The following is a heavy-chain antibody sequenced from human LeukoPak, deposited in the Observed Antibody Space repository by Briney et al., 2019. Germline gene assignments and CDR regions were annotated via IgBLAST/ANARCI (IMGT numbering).Heavy chain of an antibody. CDR3: ARDNTPARNYYHYMDV. CDR2: IIPIFGTA. V-gene: IGHV1-69*05. D-gene: IGHD6-6*01. J-gene: IGHJ6*03. CDR1: GGTFSSYA. Sequence: ASVKVSCKASGGTFSSYAISWVRQAPGQGLEWMGGIIPIFGTANYAQKFQGRVTITTDESTSTGYMELSSLRSEDTAVYYCARDNTPARNYYHYMDVWGKGTTVTVSS.